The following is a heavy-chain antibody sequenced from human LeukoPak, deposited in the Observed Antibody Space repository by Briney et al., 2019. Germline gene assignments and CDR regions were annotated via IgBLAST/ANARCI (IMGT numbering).Heavy chain of an antibody. CDR1: GGSMNSGSYY. V-gene: IGHV4-61*02. J-gene: IGHJ3*02. CDR2: IYSSGST. Sequence: SQTLSLTCTVSGGSMNSGSYYWSWIRQSAGKGLEWIGRIYSSGSTNYSPSLQSRVTISVDTSKNQFSLNLSSVTAADTAVYYCARQAFGGVGRDAFDIWGQGTMVTVSS. D-gene: IGHD3-16*01. CDR3: ARQAFGGVGRDAFDI.